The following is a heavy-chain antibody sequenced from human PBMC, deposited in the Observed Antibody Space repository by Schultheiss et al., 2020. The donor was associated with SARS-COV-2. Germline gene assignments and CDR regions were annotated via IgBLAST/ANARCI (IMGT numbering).Heavy chain of an antibody. Sequence: ASVKVSCKASGYTFTGYYMHWVRQAPGQGLEWMGWINPNSGGTNYAQKFQGRVTMTRDTSISTASMELSRLRSDDTAVYYCAREGGGYCSSTSCSDWFDPWGQGTLVTVSS. J-gene: IGHJ5*02. CDR3: AREGGGYCSSTSCSDWFDP. D-gene: IGHD2-2*01. CDR1: GYTFTGYY. CDR2: INPNSGGT. V-gene: IGHV1-2*02.